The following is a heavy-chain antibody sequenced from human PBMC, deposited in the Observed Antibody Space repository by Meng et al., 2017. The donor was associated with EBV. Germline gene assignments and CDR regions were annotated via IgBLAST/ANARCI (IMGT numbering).Heavy chain of an antibody. D-gene: IGHD1-26*01. CDR1: GFTFRYAG. CDR3: TTDEGAIQEDY. J-gene: IGHJ4*02. CDR2: IKSKTDGGTT. V-gene: IGHV3-15*01. Sequence: EGLVGEVGGVLVKRGVSLSLSCAASGFTFRYAGISWVRQAPGKGLEWVGRIKSKTDGGTTDYAAPVKGRFTISRDDSKNTLYLQMNSLKTEDTAVYYCTTDEGAIQEDYWGQGTLVTVFS.